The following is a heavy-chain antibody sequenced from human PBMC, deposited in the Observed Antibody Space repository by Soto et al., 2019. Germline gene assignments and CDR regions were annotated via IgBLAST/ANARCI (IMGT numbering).Heavy chain of an antibody. Sequence: QVQLIESGGGLVKPGGSQRLSCAASGFIFVDYYMNWIRQAPGKGLEWVSYINSGSTHTNYADSVKGRFTISRDNTMNTLYLQMNDVTTEDTAVYYCARDLSWNDLWGQGTLVIVSA. D-gene: IGHD1-1*01. V-gene: IGHV3-11*06. CDR2: INSGSTHT. CDR1: GFIFVDYY. J-gene: IGHJ5*02. CDR3: ARDLSWNDL.